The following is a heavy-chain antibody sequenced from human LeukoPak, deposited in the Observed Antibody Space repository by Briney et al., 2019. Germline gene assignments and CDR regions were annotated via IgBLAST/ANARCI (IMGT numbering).Heavy chain of an antibody. CDR1: GGTFSSYA. J-gene: IGHJ4*02. D-gene: IGHD6-6*01. V-gene: IGHV1-69*04. CDR3: AREGYSSSPLTDY. Sequence: ASVKVSCKASGGTFSSYAISWVRQAPGQGLEWMGRIIPILGIANYAQKFQGRVTITADKSTSTAYTELSSLRSEDTAVYYCAREGYSSSPLTDYWGQGTLVTVSS. CDR2: IIPILGIA.